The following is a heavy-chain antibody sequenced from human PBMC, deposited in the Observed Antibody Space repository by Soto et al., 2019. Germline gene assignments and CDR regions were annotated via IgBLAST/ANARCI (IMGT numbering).Heavy chain of an antibody. CDR2: INSDGSST. D-gene: IGHD6-13*01. Sequence: QPGGSLRLSCAASGFIFSSFAMSWVRQAPRKGLEWVSTINSDGSSTSYADSVKGRFTISRDNAKNTLYLQMNSLRAEDTAVYYCARERCPGSSSWYFPAINYYYGMDVWGQGTTVTVSS. CDR3: ARERCPGSSSWYFPAINYYYGMDV. CDR1: GFIFSSFA. V-gene: IGHV3-74*01. J-gene: IGHJ6*02.